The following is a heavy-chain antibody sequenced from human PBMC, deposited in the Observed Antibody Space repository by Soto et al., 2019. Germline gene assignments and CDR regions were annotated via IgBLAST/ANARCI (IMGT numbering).Heavy chain of an antibody. D-gene: IGHD6-13*01. CDR2: IYYSGST. CDR3: ARDGAAAAGTGGNWFDT. J-gene: IGHJ5*02. V-gene: IGHV4-61*01. CDR1: GGSVSSGSYY. Sequence: LSLTCTVSGGSVSSGSYYWSWIRQPPGKGLEWIGYIYYSGSTNYNPSLKSRVTISVDTSKNQFSLKLSSVTAADTAVYYCARDGAAAAGTGGNWFDTWGQGPLVTVSS.